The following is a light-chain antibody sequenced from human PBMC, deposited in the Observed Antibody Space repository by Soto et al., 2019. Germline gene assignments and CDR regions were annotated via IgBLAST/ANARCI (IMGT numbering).Light chain of an antibody. CDR3: SSYTSSNSVI. J-gene: IGLJ2*01. Sequence: QSALTQPASVSGSPGQSITISCTGTSSDVGAYYYVSWYQQQPGKPPKVMIYEVNIRPSGVSNRFSGSKSGNTASLTISGLQAEDEADYYCSSYTSSNSVIFGGGTKVTVL. V-gene: IGLV2-14*01. CDR2: EVN. CDR1: SSDVGAYYY.